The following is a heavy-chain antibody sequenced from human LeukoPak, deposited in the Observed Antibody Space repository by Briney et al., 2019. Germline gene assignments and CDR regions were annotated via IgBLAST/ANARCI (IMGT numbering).Heavy chain of an antibody. J-gene: IGHJ4*02. CDR1: GGSISSSY. Sequence: SETLSLTCTVSGGSISSSYWSWMRQPAGKGLEWIGRIYSSGSTSYNPSLRSRGSMSVDTSKNQFSLNLGSVTAADTAVYYCARYVSGHYFDYWGQGTLVTVSS. V-gene: IGHV4-4*07. CDR3: ARYVSGHYFDY. CDR2: IYSSGST. D-gene: IGHD3-16*01.